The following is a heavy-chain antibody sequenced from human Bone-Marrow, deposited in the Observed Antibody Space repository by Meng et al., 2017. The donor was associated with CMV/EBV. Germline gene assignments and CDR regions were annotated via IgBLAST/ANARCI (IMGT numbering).Heavy chain of an antibody. CDR1: GFTFSSYA. CDR3: AKDIGHDFPLSYGMDV. V-gene: IGHV3-9*03. D-gene: IGHD3-3*01. CDR2: ISHSGSI. Sequence: GGSLRLSCAASGFTFSSYAMHWVRQAPGKGLEWVSGISHSGSIGYADSVKGRFTISRDNAKNSLYLQMNSLRAEDMALYYCAKDIGHDFPLSYGMDVWGQGTTVTVSS. J-gene: IGHJ6*02.